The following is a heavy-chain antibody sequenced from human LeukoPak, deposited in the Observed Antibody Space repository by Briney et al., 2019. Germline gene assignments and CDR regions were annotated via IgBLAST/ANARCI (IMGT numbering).Heavy chain of an antibody. Sequence: PGGSLRLSCAASGFNFNDAAMTWVRQAPGKGLEWVSLIASSGRNTYYTDSVRGRFTISRDNSEKTLSLQMNSLRVEDTAIYYCAKDIQLSAWGLGTMVTVSS. D-gene: IGHD5-24*01. CDR1: GFNFNDAA. CDR2: IASSGRNT. CDR3: AKDIQLSA. J-gene: IGHJ3*01. V-gene: IGHV3-23*01.